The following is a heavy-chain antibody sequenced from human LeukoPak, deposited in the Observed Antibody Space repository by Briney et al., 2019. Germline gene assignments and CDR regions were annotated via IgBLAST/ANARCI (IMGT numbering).Heavy chain of an antibody. Sequence: PSETLSLTCTVSGGSISSSSYYWGWIRQPPGKGLEWIGSIYYSGSTYYNPSLKSRVTISVDTSKNQFSLKLSSVTAADTAVYYCARVEEGSGSYYNVGYFDYWGQGTLVTDSS. V-gene: IGHV4-39*01. CDR2: IYYSGST. CDR1: GGSISSSSYY. CDR3: ARVEEGSGSYYNVGYFDY. J-gene: IGHJ4*02. D-gene: IGHD3-10*01.